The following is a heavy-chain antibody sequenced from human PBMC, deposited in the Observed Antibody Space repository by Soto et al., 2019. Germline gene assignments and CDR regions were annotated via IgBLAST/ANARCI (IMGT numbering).Heavy chain of an antibody. Sequence: QVQLVESGGGVVQPGRSLRLSCAASGFTFSSYGMHWVRQAPGKGLEWVAVISYDGSNKYYADSVKGRFTISRDNPKNTLYLQMNSLRAEDTAVYYCAKNVLLWFGEFNDAFDIWGQGTMVTVSS. J-gene: IGHJ3*02. CDR1: GFTFSSYG. D-gene: IGHD3-10*01. CDR2: ISYDGSNK. CDR3: AKNVLLWFGEFNDAFDI. V-gene: IGHV3-30*18.